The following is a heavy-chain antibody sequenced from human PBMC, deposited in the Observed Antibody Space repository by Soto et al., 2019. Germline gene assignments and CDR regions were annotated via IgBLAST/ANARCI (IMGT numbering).Heavy chain of an antibody. D-gene: IGHD3-22*01. Sequence: PGGSLRLSCAASGFTVSSNYMSWVRQAPGKGLEWVSVIYSGGSTYYADSVKGRFTISRDNSKNTLYLQMNSLRAEDTAVYYCAREGDSSGYYDDYWGQGTLVTSPQ. V-gene: IGHV3-53*01. CDR3: AREGDSSGYYDDY. J-gene: IGHJ4*02. CDR1: GFTVSSNY. CDR2: IYSGGST.